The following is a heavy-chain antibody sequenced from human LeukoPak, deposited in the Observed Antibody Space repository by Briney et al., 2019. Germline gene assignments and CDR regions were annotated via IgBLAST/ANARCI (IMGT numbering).Heavy chain of an antibody. CDR2: IYYSGST. Sequence: SETPSLTCTVSGGSISSYYWSWIRQPPGKGLEWIGYIYYSGSTNYNPSLKSRVTISVDTSKNQFSLKLSSVTAADTAVYYCARDGYFPYYYGMDVWGQGTTVTVSS. V-gene: IGHV4-59*01. J-gene: IGHJ6*02. CDR1: GGSISSYY. D-gene: IGHD5-18*01. CDR3: ARDGYFPYYYGMDV.